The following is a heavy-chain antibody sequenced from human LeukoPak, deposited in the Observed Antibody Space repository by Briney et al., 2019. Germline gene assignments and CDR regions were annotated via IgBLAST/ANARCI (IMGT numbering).Heavy chain of an antibody. CDR2: IYTSGST. V-gene: IGHV4-4*07. CDR1: GGSISSYY. J-gene: IGHJ4*02. Sequence: PSETLSLTCTVSGGSISSYYWSWIRQPAGKGLEWIGRIYTSGSTNYNPSLKSRVTMSVDTSKNQFSLKLSSVTAADTAVYYCARDSGQEWQWLVLSVGYFDYWGQGTLVTVSS. CDR3: ARDSGQEWQWLVLSVGYFDY. D-gene: IGHD6-19*01.